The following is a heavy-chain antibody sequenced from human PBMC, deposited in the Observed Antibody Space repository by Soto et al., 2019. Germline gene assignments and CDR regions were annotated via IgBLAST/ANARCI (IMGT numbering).Heavy chain of an antibody. CDR1: GGSISSGGYY. CDR3: ARAYGSGYMDV. D-gene: IGHD3-10*01. CDR2: IYYSGST. J-gene: IGHJ6*02. V-gene: IGHV4-31*03. Sequence: QVQLQESGPGLVKPSQTLSLTCTVSGGSISSGGYYLSWIRQHPGKGLEWIGHIYYSGSTYYNLSLTSRVTISVDTSKNQFPLTLRSVTAADTAVYYCARAYGSGYMDVWGQGTTVTVSS.